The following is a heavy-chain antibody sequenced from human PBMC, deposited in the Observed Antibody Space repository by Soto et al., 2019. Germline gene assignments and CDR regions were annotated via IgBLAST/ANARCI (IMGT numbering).Heavy chain of an antibody. D-gene: IGHD6-6*01. Sequence: EGSLRLSCAASGFTFSSYGMHWVRQAPGKGLEWVAVISYDGSNKYYADSVKGRFTISRDNSKNTLYLQMNSLRAEDTAVYYCAKDLSSSDAFDIWGQGTMVTVSS. V-gene: IGHV3-30*18. J-gene: IGHJ3*02. CDR3: AKDLSSSDAFDI. CDR2: ISYDGSNK. CDR1: GFTFSSYG.